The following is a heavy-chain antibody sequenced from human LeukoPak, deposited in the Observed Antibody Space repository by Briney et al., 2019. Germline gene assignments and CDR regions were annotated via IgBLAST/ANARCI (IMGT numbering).Heavy chain of an antibody. V-gene: IGHV4-34*01. Sequence: SETLSLTRAVYGGSFSGYYWSWIRQPPGKGLEWIGGINHSGSTNYNPSLKSRVTISVDTSKSQFSLKVTSVTAADTALYYCTRDVCGDRVHDHWGPGTLVTVSS. CDR1: GGSFSGYY. D-gene: IGHD2-21*02. CDR3: TRDVCGDRVHDH. J-gene: IGHJ4*02. CDR2: INHSGST.